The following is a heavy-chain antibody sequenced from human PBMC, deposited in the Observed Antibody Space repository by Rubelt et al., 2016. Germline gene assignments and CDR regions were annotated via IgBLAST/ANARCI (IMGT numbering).Heavy chain of an antibody. D-gene: IGHD6-13*01. Sequence: WVSAISGSGGSTYYADSVKGRFTISRDNSKNTLYLQMNSLRAGDTAVYYCAKDSSSHTTLGHFDYWGQGTLVTVSS. J-gene: IGHJ4*02. V-gene: IGHV3-23*01. CDR3: AKDSSSHTTLGHFDY. CDR2: ISGSGGST.